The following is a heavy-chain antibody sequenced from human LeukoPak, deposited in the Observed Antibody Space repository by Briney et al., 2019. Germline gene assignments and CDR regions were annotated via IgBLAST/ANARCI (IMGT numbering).Heavy chain of an antibody. Sequence: APVKVSCKVSGYTLTELSMHWVRQAPGKGLEWMGGFDPEDGETIYAQKFQGRVTMTEDTSTDTAYMELSRLRSEDTAVYLCASPLGILTGSDALDIWGQGSMVTVSS. CDR2: FDPEDGET. CDR3: ASPLGILTGSDALDI. CDR1: GYTLTELS. V-gene: IGHV1-24*01. D-gene: IGHD3-9*01. J-gene: IGHJ3*02.